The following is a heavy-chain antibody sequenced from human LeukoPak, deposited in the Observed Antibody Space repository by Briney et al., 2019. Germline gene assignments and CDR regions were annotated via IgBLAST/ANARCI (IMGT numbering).Heavy chain of an antibody. CDR2: INPNSGGT. CDR3: ATDRYCSSTSCHKGGLDP. Sequence: ASVKVSCKASGYTFTSYGISWVRQAPGQGLEWMGWINPNSGGTNYAQKFQGRVTMTRDTSISTAYMELSRLRSDDTAVYYCATDRYCSSTSCHKGGLDPWGQGTLVTVSS. D-gene: IGHD2-2*01. V-gene: IGHV1-2*02. J-gene: IGHJ5*02. CDR1: GYTFTSYG.